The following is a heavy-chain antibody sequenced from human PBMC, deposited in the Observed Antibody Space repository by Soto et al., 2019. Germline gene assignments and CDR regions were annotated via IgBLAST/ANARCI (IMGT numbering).Heavy chain of an antibody. CDR3: AKGAARYFDY. V-gene: IGHV3-53*01. J-gene: IGHJ4*02. Sequence: SGGSLRLSCAASGFSVSSTYMSWVRQAPGKGLEWVSTLSDRGTSHYADSVTGRFSVSRDISKKMLFLHMNGLRGEDTGTYYCAKGAARYFDYWGRGTLVTVSS. CDR2: LSDRGTS. CDR1: GFSVSSTY. D-gene: IGHD1-26*01.